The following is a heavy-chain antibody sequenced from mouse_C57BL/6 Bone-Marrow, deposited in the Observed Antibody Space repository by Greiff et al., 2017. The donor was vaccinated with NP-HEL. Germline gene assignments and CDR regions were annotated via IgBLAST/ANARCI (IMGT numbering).Heavy chain of an antibody. V-gene: IGHV5-6*01. CDR2: ICSGGSYT. CDR3: ARQELLLHWYFDV. J-gene: IGHJ1*03. Sequence: EVKSVESGGDLVKPGGFLKLSCAASGFTFSSYGMSWVRQTPDKRLEWVATICSGGSYTYYPDRVKGRVTISIDNAKNTLYLQMSRLKSEDTAMYYCARQELLLHWYFDVWGTGTTVTGSS. CDR1: GFTFSSYG. D-gene: IGHD1-1*01.